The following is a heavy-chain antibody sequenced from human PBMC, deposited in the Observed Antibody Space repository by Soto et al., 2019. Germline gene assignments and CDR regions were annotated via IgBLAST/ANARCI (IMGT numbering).Heavy chain of an antibody. CDR3: LGSVGPAAMRPDDD. V-gene: IGHV1-69*02. CDR2: IIPILGIA. D-gene: IGHD2-2*01. Sequence: QVQLVQSGAEVKKPGSSVKVSCKASGGTFSSYTISWVRQAPGQGLEWMGRIIPILGIANYAQKFQGRVTITADKTTSTAYMELSSLRAEDTAVYDGLGSVGPAAMRPDDDWGQGTLVTGSS. J-gene: IGHJ4*02. CDR1: GGTFSSYT.